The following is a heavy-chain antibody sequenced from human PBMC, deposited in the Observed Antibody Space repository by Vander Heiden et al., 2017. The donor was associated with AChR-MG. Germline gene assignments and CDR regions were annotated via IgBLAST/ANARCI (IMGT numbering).Heavy chain of an antibody. V-gene: IGHV5-51*01. Sequence: EVQLVQSGAEVNKPGESLKISCKGSGYSFTSYWIGWVRQMPGKGLEWMGIIYPGDSDTRYSPSFQGQVTISADKSISTAYLQWSSLKASDTAMYYCARPNYYGSGRDTLEAEYFQHWGQGTLVTVSS. CDR3: ARPNYYGSGRDTLEAEYFQH. D-gene: IGHD3-10*01. J-gene: IGHJ1*01. CDR2: IYPGDSDT. CDR1: GYSFTSYW.